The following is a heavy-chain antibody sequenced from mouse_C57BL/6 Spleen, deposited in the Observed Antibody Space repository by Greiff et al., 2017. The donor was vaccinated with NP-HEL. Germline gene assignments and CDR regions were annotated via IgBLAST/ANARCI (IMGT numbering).Heavy chain of an antibody. CDR3: AREESYDGYYGGTLYAMDY. CDR1: GYTFTSYW. CDR2: IYPGSGST. V-gene: IGHV1-55*01. D-gene: IGHD2-3*01. Sequence: QVQLQQPGAELVKPGASVKMSCKASGYTFTSYWITWVKQRPGQGLEWIGDIYPGSGSTNYNEKFKSKATLTVDTSSSTAYMQLSSLTSEDSAVYYCAREESYDGYYGGTLYAMDYWGQGTSVTVSS. J-gene: IGHJ4*01.